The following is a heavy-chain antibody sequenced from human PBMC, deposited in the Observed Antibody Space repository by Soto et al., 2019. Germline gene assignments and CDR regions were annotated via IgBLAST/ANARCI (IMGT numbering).Heavy chain of an antibody. V-gene: IGHV5-51*01. CDR1: GYSFSRYW. Sequence: PGESLKISCKGPGYSFSRYWIAWVRQTPGKGLEWMGLIYPVDSDTRYSPSFQGQVTISADKSITTAYLQWSSLKASDTAIYYCARDTFSGDSSGLHYWGKGTLVTVSS. CDR3: ARDTFSGDSSGLHY. D-gene: IGHD3-22*01. J-gene: IGHJ4*02. CDR2: IYPVDSDT.